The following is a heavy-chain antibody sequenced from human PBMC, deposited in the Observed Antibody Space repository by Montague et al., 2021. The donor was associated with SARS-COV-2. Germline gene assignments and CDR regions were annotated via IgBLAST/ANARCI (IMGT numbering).Heavy chain of an antibody. V-gene: IGHV4-59*02. CDR3: ARAGGFYDYWSGYSSSAGFFDP. CDR2: IYYSGST. D-gene: IGHD3-3*01. J-gene: IGHJ5*02. CDR1: GGSVSSYY. Sequence: SETLSLTCTVSGGSVSSYYWSWIGQSPGKGLQWLGYIYYSGSTDYNPSLKSRVTMSVDTSKNQLSLRLNSVTTADTAVYFCARAGGFYDYWSGYSSSAGFFDPWGQGILVTVSS.